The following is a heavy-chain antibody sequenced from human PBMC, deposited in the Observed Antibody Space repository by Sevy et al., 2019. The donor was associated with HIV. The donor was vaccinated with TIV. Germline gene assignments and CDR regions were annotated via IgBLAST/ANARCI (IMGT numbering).Heavy chain of an antibody. CDR1: GFTFSSYS. J-gene: IGHJ3*02. D-gene: IGHD2-2*01. Sequence: GGSLRLSCAASGFTFSSYSMNWVRQAPGKGLEWVSYISSSSSTIYYADSVKGRFTISRDNANNLLDLQTNSLSDEDPAVYYSARHSEEPAAPKLVAFDIWGQGTMVTVSS. CDR2: ISSSSSTI. V-gene: IGHV3-48*02. CDR3: ARHSEEPAAPKLVAFDI.